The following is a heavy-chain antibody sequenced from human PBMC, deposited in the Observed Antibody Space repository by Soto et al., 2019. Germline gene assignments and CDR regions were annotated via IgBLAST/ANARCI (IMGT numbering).Heavy chain of an antibody. CDR2: ISYSGST. V-gene: IGHV4-59*12. D-gene: IGHD1-1*01. CDR1: SDSISSYY. Sequence: PSETLSLTCTVSSDSISSYYWSWIRQPPGKRLEWIGYISYSGSTDYNPSLKSRVTISGDTSKNQFSLKVSSVNAADTAVYYCARDRSNSPDLFDSWGQGTLVTVSS. CDR3: ARDRSNSPDLFDS. J-gene: IGHJ4*02.